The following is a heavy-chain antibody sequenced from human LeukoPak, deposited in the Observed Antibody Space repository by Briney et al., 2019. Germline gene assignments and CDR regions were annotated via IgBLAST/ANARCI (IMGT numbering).Heavy chain of an antibody. J-gene: IGHJ2*01. D-gene: IGHD5-18*01. CDR1: GGSISSYY. CDR2: IYYSGRT. Sequence: SETLSLTCTVSGGSISSYYWSWIRQSPGKGLEWIGCIYYSGRTSYNPSLKSRVTISVDTSKNQFSLKVSSVTAADTAVYYCAKDTASSWWYFDLWGRGTLVTVSS. CDR3: AKDTASSWWYFDL. V-gene: IGHV4-59*01.